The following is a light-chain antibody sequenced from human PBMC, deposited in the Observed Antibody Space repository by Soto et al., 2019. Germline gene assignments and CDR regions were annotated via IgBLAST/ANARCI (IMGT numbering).Light chain of an antibody. V-gene: IGLV2-8*01. CDR1: SSDVGGYNY. CDR3: TSYAGGNNV. CDR2: VVN. J-gene: IGLJ1*01. Sequence: QSVLTQPPSASGSPGQSVTISCTGTSSDVGGYNYVSWYQQHPGKVPKLMVYVVNKRPSGVPDRFSGSKSGNTASLTVSGLQAEDEADYYCTSYAGGNNVFGTGTKLTVL.